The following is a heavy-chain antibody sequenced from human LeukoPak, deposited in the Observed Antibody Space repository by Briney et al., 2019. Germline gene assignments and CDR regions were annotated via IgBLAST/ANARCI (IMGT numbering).Heavy chain of an antibody. D-gene: IGHD5-24*01. V-gene: IGHV1-69*10. CDR2: IIPILGIA. J-gene: IGHJ4*02. CDR3: ARAERVRDGCIYGDYFDY. CDR1: GGTFISYT. Sequence: GASVKVSCKASGGTFISYTISWVRQAPGQGREWMGGIIPILGIANYAQKFQGRVTITADKSTSTAYMELSSLRSEDTAVYYCARAERVRDGCIYGDYFDYWGQGTLVTVSS.